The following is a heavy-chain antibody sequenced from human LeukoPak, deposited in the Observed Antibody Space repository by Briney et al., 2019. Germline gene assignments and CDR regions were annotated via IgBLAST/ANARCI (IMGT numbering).Heavy chain of an antibody. V-gene: IGHV3-23*01. J-gene: IGHJ6*03. CDR2: ISATGDGT. CDR1: GLRFSTYT. D-gene: IGHD3-10*01. CDR3: AKDRLWFGQLLPSMDV. Sequence: PGGSLRLSCVVAGLRFSTYTMNWVRQAPGKGLEWVSSISATGDGTYYADSVQGRFAMSIDNSKNTVYLQMNSLRGEDTALYYCAKDRLWFGQLLPSMDVWGKGTTVTVSS.